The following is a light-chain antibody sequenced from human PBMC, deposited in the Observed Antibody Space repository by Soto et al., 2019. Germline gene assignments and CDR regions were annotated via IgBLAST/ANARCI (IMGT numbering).Light chain of an antibody. V-gene: IGKV1-8*01. Sequence: AIRMTQSPSSFSASTGDRVTITCRASQGISSYLAWYQQKPRKAPKLLIYAAATLQRGAPSRFSASGSGTDFTLTISRLQSEDFATYYCQKYFSYPYTFGQGTKLEI. J-gene: IGKJ2*01. CDR1: QGISSY. CDR2: AAA. CDR3: QKYFSYPYT.